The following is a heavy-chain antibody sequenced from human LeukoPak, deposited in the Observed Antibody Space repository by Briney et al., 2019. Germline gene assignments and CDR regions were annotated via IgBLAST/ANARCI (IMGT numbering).Heavy chain of an antibody. Sequence: SETLSLTCTVSGGSISSGSYYWSWIRQPAGKGLEWIGRIYTSGSTNYNPSLKSRVTISVDTSKNQFSLKLSSVTAADTAVYYCARPPSGSYLGYWGQGTLVTVSS. D-gene: IGHD1-26*01. CDR1: GGSISSGSYY. CDR3: ARPPSGSYLGY. CDR2: IYTSGST. J-gene: IGHJ4*02. V-gene: IGHV4-61*02.